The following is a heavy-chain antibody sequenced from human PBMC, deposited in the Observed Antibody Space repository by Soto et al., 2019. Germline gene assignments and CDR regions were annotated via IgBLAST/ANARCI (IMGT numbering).Heavy chain of an antibody. CDR2: IYHSGGT. D-gene: IGHD3-22*01. V-gene: IGHV4-4*02. J-gene: IGHJ4*02. CDR3: GGDRGGGFGMIVV. Sequence: QVQLQESGPGLVKPSGTLSLTCAVSGGSISSSNWWSWVRQPPGKGLEWIGEIYHSGGTNYNPALKSGVNISVEKPRNPFPLKRSSVTAVDTAGYYCGGDRGGGFGMIVVWGQGTLVTVSS. CDR1: GGSISSSNW.